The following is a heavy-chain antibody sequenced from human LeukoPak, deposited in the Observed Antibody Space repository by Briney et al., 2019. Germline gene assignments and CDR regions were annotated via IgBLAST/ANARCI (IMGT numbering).Heavy chain of an antibody. CDR2: INPSGGST. CDR3: ASGIVVVISPWDYYYYGMDV. V-gene: IGHV1-46*01. J-gene: IGHJ6*02. D-gene: IGHD3-22*01. Sequence: ASVKVSCKASGYTFTSYYMHWVRQAPGQGLEWMGIINPSGGSTSYAQKFQGRVTITADKSTSTAYMELSSLRSEDTAVYYCASGIVVVISPWDYYYYGMDVWGQGTTVTASS. CDR1: GYTFTSYY.